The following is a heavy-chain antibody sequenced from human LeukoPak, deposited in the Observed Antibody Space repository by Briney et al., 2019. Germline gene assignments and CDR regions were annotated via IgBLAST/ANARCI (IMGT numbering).Heavy chain of an antibody. CDR2: IYYSGST. V-gene: IGHV4-39*07. Sequence: SETLSLTCTVSGGSISSSSYYWGWIRQPPGKGLEWIGSIYYSGSTYYNPSLKSRVTISVDTSKNQFSLKLSSVTAADTAVYYCARDPSITMVRGVPPYWGQGTLVTVSS. CDR3: ARDPSITMVRGVPPY. CDR1: GGSISSSSYY. D-gene: IGHD3-10*01. J-gene: IGHJ4*02.